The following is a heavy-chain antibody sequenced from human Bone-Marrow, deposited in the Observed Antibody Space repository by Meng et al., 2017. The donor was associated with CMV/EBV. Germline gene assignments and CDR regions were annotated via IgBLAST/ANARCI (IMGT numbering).Heavy chain of an antibody. J-gene: IGHJ4*02. CDR3: AKDLSTIVDVVIYHFDQ. V-gene: IGHV3-30-3*01. CDR2: ISSDGTDK. CDR1: GFTFSSFP. Sequence: GESLKIYCATSGFTFSSFPMHWVRQAPGKGLQWLAIISSDGTDKRYTDSVTVRFTISRDNSENTLHLQVTTLRTEDTAVYFCAKDLSTIVDVVIYHFDQWGQGTRVTVSS. D-gene: IGHD2-2*01.